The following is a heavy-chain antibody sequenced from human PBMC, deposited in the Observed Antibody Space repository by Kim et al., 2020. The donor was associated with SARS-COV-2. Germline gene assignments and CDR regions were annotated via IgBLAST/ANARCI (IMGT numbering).Heavy chain of an antibody. J-gene: IGHJ6*02. D-gene: IGHD6-19*01. CDR2: IDSAGDT. CDR3: VRGAVTGDYGLYV. CDR1: GFTFSDYD. V-gene: IGHV3-13*04. Sequence: GGSLRLSCTASGFTFSDYDMHWVRQPTGKGLEWVSAIDSAGDTYYPDSVKGRFTISRENAQNSLYFQMNSLRAADSAVFYCVRGAVTGDYGLYVCGEGTT.